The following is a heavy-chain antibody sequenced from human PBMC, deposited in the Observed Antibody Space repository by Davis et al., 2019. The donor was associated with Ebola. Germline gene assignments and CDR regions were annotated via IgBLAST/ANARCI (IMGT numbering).Heavy chain of an antibody. D-gene: IGHD5-18*01. CDR3: TTDWAMVTGY. V-gene: IGHV3-73*01. CDR2: IRSKANSYAT. CDR1: GFTFSGSA. Sequence: GGSLRLSCAASGFTFSGSAMHWVRQASGKGLEWVGRIRSKANSYATAYAASVKGRFTISRDDSKNTLYLQMNSLKTEDTAVYYCTTDWAMVTGYWGQGTLVTVSS. J-gene: IGHJ4*02.